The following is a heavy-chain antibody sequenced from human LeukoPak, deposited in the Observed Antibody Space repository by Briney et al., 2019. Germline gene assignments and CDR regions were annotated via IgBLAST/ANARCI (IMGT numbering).Heavy chain of an antibody. Sequence: SETLSLTCAVYGGSFSGYYWSWIRQPPGKGLEWIGEINHSGSTNYNPSLKSRVTISVDTSKNQLSLKLSSVTAADTAVYYCARVTGYMIEDYFDYWGQGTLVTVSS. V-gene: IGHV4-34*01. J-gene: IGHJ4*02. CDR1: GGSFSGYY. CDR2: INHSGST. D-gene: IGHD3-22*01. CDR3: ARVTGYMIEDYFDY.